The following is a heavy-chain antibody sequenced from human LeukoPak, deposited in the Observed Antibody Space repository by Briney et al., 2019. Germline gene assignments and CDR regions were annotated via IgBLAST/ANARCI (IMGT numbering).Heavy chain of an antibody. D-gene: IGHD3-22*01. CDR3: SKVLQDFYYYDSSGYYDY. CDR2: ISGSGGST. Sequence: PPGGSLRLSCAASGFTFSSYAMSWVRQAPGKGLEWVSAISGSGGSTYYADSVKGRFTISRDNSKNTLYLQMNSLRAEDTAVYYRSKVLQDFYYYDSSGYYDYWGQGTLVTVSS. J-gene: IGHJ4*02. CDR1: GFTFSSYA. V-gene: IGHV3-23*01.